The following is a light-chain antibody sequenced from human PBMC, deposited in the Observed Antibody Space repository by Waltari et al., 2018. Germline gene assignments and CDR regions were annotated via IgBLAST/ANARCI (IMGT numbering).Light chain of an antibody. CDR2: EDS. J-gene: IGLJ3*02. CDR3: YSTDSSGNYRV. V-gene: IGLV3-10*01. Sequence: SYELTQSPSVSVSPGQTARITCPGDALTKKYADWFQQKSGLAPVLVLFEDSKRPSGIPERFSGSSSGTMATLTISGAQVEDEADYYCYSTDSSGNYRVFGGGTKLTVL. CDR1: ALTKKY.